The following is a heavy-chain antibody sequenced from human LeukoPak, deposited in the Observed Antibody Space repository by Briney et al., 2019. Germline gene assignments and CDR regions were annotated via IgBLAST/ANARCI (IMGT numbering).Heavy chain of an antibody. CDR3: TDFGY. Sequence: PGGSLRLSCAASGFTLSNAWMSWVRQARGKGLEWVGRIKSTTDGATTDYAAPVKGRFTISRDDSKNTLYLQMHSLKNEDTAVYHCTDFGYWGQGTLVTVSS. V-gene: IGHV3-15*01. J-gene: IGHJ4*02. CDR2: IKSTTDGATT. D-gene: IGHD3/OR15-3a*01. CDR1: GFTLSNAW.